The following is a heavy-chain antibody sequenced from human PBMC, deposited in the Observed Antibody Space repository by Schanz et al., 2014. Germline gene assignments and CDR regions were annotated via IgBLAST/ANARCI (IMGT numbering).Heavy chain of an antibody. V-gene: IGHV3-21*01. D-gene: IGHD6-13*01. J-gene: IGHJ4*02. Sequence: VQLVESGGGVVQPGRSLRLSCAASGFTFSSYAMHWVRQAPGKGLEWVSSITASGDYMHYADSVKGRFTISRDNARNSLSLQMNSLRAEDTAVYYCARGYSNIWSPMAYRGQGTLVTVSS. CDR3: ARGYSNIWSPMAY. CDR2: ITASGDYM. CDR1: GFTFSSYA.